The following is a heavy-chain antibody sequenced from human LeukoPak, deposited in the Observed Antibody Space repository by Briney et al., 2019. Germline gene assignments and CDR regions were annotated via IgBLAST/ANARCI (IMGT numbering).Heavy chain of an antibody. CDR3: ARVRWLNAYYHYYYMDV. CDR1: GGSIKSYY. CDR2: IYDSGST. V-gene: IGHV4-59*01. J-gene: IGHJ6*03. D-gene: IGHD3-22*01. Sequence: KASETLSLTCTASGGSIKSYYWSWIRQPPGKGLEWIGYIYDSGSTNYNPFLKSRVTISLDAAKDQFSLRLSSVTAADTALYYCARVRWLNAYYHYYYMDVWGKGTTVTVSS.